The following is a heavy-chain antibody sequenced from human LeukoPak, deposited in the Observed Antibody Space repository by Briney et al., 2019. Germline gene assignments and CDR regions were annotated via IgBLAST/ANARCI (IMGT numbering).Heavy chain of an antibody. Sequence: GGSLRLSCPASGFTFSNYWMSWVRQPPGKGLEWVAHIKPDGSEKNYVDSVKGRFTLFRDDAKNSVYLQMNSLRVEDTAVYYCARVSGSGGPWGQGTPVTVSS. J-gene: IGHJ5*02. CDR1: GFTFSNYW. CDR3: ARVSGSGGP. CDR2: IKPDGSEK. D-gene: IGHD6-19*01. V-gene: IGHV3-7*01.